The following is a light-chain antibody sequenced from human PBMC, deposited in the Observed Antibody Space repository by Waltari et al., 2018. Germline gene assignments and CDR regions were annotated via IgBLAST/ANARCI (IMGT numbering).Light chain of an antibody. J-gene: IGKJ5*01. CDR1: QGISSA. V-gene: IGKV1-13*02. CDR3: QQLHSYPIT. CDR2: DAS. Sequence: AIHLTQSPSSLSASVGDRITITCRASQGISSALAWYQQKPGESPKFLIYDASSLQSGVPSRFSGSASGTDFTLTITSLQPEDFATYYCQQLHSYPITFGQGTR.